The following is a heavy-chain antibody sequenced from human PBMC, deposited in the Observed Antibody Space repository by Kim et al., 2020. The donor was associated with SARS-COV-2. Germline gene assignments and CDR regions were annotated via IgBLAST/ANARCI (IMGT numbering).Heavy chain of an antibody. D-gene: IGHD3-10*01. CDR2: IWYDGSNK. CDR1: GFTFSSYA. Sequence: GGSLRLSCAASGFTFSSYAMHWVRQAPGKGLEWVAVIWYDGSNKYYADSVKGRFTISRDNSKNTLYLQMNSLRAEDTAVYYCAKALFGGFYEGDAFDIWGQGTMVTVSS. V-gene: IGHV3-33*06. J-gene: IGHJ3*02. CDR3: AKALFGGFYEGDAFDI.